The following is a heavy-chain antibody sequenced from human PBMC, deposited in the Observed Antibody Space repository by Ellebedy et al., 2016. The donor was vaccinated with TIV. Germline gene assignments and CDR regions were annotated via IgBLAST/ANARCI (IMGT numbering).Heavy chain of an antibody. V-gene: IGHV1-58*01. CDR2: IDAGSGTS. CDR1: GFAFGDFA. J-gene: IGHJ5*02. D-gene: IGHD3-16*01. Sequence: ASVKVSCKASGFAFGDFAVQWVRQACGQRLEWIGWIDAGSGTSSYAQRFQERVNITRDMSTTTGYLELSRLRSDDTAVYYCATTNTLGNWFHPWGQGTLVTVSS. CDR3: ATTNTLGNWFHP.